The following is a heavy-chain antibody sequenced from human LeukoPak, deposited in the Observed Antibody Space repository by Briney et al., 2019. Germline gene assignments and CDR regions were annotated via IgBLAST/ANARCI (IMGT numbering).Heavy chain of an antibody. Sequence: PSETLSLTCTVSGGSISSSSYYWGWIRQPPGKGLEWIGSIYYSGSTYYNPSLKSRVTISVDTSKNQFSLKLSSVTAADTAVYYCARAPYYYDSSGYIQAHFDYWGQGTLVTVSS. D-gene: IGHD3-22*01. CDR1: GGSISSSSYY. J-gene: IGHJ4*02. CDR2: IYYSGST. V-gene: IGHV4-39*07. CDR3: ARAPYYYDSSGYIQAHFDY.